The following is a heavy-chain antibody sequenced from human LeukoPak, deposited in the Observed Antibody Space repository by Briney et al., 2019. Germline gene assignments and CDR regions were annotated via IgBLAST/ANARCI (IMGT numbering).Heavy chain of an antibody. D-gene: IGHD3-22*01. J-gene: IGHJ6*02. CDR3: ARCLYYYDSSGYYFGYYYYYGMDV. Sequence: SETLSLTCAVYGGSFSGYYWSWIRQPPGKGLEWIGEINHSGSTNYNPSLKSRVTISVDTSKNQFSLKLSSVTAADTAVYYCARCLYYYDSSGYYFGYYYYYGMDVWGQGTTVTVSS. CDR1: GGSFSGYY. CDR2: INHSGST. V-gene: IGHV4-34*01.